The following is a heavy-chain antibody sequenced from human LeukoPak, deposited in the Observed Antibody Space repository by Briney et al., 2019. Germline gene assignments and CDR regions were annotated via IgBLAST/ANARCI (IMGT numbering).Heavy chain of an antibody. CDR3: ARAKVTYYDILTGYSFDY. V-gene: IGHV1-69*06. CDR2: IIPIFGTA. Sequence: SVKLSCKASGATFSSYAISWVRQAPGQGLEWMGAIIPIFGTANYAQKLQGRVTITADKSTSTAYMELSSLRSEDTAVYYCARAKVTYYDILTGYSFDYWGQGTLVTVSS. J-gene: IGHJ4*02. CDR1: GATFSSYA. D-gene: IGHD3-9*01.